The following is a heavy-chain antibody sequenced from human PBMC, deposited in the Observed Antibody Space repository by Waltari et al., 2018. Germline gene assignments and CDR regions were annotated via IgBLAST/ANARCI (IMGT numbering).Heavy chain of an antibody. Sequence: EVQLLESGGGLVQPGGSLRLSCAASGFTFSGSALSWVRQAPGKGLRYGSSITSGGSTYYADSVKGRFAISRDNSKNTLYLQMNSLGAEDTAVYYCAKLHYDTSGYYGKVDYWGQGTLVTVSS. CDR2: ITSGGST. CDR3: AKLHYDTSGYYGKVDY. D-gene: IGHD3-22*01. CDR1: GFTFSGSA. V-gene: IGHV3-23*01. J-gene: IGHJ4*02.